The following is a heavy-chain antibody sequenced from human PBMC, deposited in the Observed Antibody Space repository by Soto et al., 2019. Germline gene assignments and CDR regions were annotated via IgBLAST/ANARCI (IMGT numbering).Heavy chain of an antibody. CDR1: GFSLTSTGVG. CDR2: IYWNDDT. CDR3: AHRRHYCSGASCYVWFDP. J-gene: IGHJ5*02. D-gene: IGHD2-15*01. Sequence: GSGPTLVNPTQTLTLTCTFSGFSLTSTGVGVGWIRQPPGKALEWLALIYWNDDTYHSPSLKSRLTITKDTSKNQVVLTVTNMDPVDTATYYCAHRRHYCSGASCYVWFDPWGQGTLVTVSS. V-gene: IGHV2-5*01.